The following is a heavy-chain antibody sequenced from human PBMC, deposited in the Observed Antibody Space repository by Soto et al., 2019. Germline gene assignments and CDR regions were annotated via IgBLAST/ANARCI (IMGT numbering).Heavy chain of an antibody. CDR1: GGSISSSTYY. CDR2: VYYSGST. Sequence: PSETLSLTCTVSGGSISSSTYYWGWIRQSPGKGLEWIGSVYYSGSTYYNPSLKSRVTISVDTSNNQFSLKLNSVTAADTAVYYCARHQYYYDSSGYTLDYWGQGTLVTVSS. J-gene: IGHJ4*02. V-gene: IGHV4-39*01. D-gene: IGHD3-22*01. CDR3: ARHQYYYDSSGYTLDY.